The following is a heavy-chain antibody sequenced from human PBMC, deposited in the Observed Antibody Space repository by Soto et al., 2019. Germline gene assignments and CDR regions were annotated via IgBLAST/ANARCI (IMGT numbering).Heavy chain of an antibody. CDR2: ISPVFGNS. J-gene: IGHJ6*02. CDR1: GRSFHSYG. V-gene: IGHV1-69*06. Sequence: SVKGSCKASGRSFHSYGVSWVRQAPGQGLEWMGVISPVFGNSNYVQRFRGRLTSTAGKSTSTVYMEMSSLSAEDTDVYSCARGQYYSSGSADTSSFFFGIDVWGQVTKVTVSS. CDR3: ARGQYYSSGSADTSSFFFGIDV. D-gene: IGHD3-10*01.